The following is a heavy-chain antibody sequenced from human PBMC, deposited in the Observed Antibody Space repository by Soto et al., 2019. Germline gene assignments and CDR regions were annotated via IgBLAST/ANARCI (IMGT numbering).Heavy chain of an antibody. Sequence: AGGSLRLSCAASGFTFSSYGMHWVRQAPGKGLEWVAVISYDGSNKYYADSVKGRFTISRDNSKNTLYLQMNSLRAEDTAVYYCAKDTVDSSSRYYYYGMDVWGQGTTVTVSS. CDR3: AKDTVDSSSRYYYYGMDV. CDR1: GFTFSSYG. J-gene: IGHJ6*02. V-gene: IGHV3-30*18. D-gene: IGHD6-13*01. CDR2: ISYDGSNK.